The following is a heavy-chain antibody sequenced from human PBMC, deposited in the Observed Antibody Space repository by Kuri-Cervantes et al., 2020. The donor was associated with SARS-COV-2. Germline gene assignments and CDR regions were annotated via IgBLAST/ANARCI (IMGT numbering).Heavy chain of an antibody. CDR1: GFTFSSCG. CDR2: ISCDGSNK. V-gene: IGHV3-30*18. J-gene: IGHJ4*02. Sequence: GESLKISCAASGFTFSSCGMHWVRQAPGKGLEWVAVISCDGSNKYYADSVKGRFTISRDNSKNTLFLQMNSLRAEDTAVYYCAKDHDPHYYDSSGYYAYWGQGTLVTVSS. D-gene: IGHD3-22*01. CDR3: AKDHDPHYYDSSGYYAY.